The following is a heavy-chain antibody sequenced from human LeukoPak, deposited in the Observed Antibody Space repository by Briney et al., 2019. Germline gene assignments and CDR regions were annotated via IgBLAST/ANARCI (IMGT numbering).Heavy chain of an antibody. Sequence: GGSLRLSCAASGFTFTSYSMNWVRQAPGKGLEWVSTISGGGGITYYADSVNGRFTISRDNSKNTLYLQVNSLRAEDTAVYYCAKGGKWDVTPFDYWGQGTLVTVSS. J-gene: IGHJ4*02. CDR2: ISGGGGIT. D-gene: IGHD1-26*01. CDR3: AKGGKWDVTPFDY. CDR1: GFTFTSYS. V-gene: IGHV3-23*01.